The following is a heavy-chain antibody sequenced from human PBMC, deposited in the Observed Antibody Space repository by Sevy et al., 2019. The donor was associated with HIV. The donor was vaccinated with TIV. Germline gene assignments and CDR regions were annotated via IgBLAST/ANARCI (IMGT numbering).Heavy chain of an antibody. V-gene: IGHV3-11*01. J-gene: IGHJ4*02. D-gene: IGHD5-18*01. Sequence: GGSLRLSCVTSRFTFSDYYMSWIRQAPGKGLELVSYISTSGNTIYYADSVKGRFTISRDNAKNSLFLQMNSLRADDTAVYYCARGVYSFGYFDYWGQGTLVTVSS. CDR1: RFTFSDYY. CDR3: ARGVYSFGYFDY. CDR2: ISTSGNTI.